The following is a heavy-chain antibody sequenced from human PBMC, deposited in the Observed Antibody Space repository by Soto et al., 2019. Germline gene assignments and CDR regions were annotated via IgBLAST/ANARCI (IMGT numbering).Heavy chain of an antibody. V-gene: IGHV3-48*02. D-gene: IGHD3-10*01. CDR3: ARAVTWGLDV. J-gene: IGHJ6*02. Sequence: EVQLVESGGGLVQPGGSLRLSCAASGFTFSLYSMSWVRQAPGKGLEWVSYISRISTGIHYADSVKGRFTISSDDATNSMHLQMNSLRDGDTAVYYCARAVTWGLDVWGQGTTVSISS. CDR2: ISRISTGI. CDR1: GFTFSLYS.